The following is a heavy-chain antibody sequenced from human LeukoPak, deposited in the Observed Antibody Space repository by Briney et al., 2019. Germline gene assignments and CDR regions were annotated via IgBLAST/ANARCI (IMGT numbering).Heavy chain of an antibody. D-gene: IGHD3-3*01. J-gene: IGHJ5*02. CDR3: ARALYDFWSGPGDWFDP. Sequence: SETLSLTCTVSGGSISSSSYYWGWIRQPPGKGLEWIGSIYYSGSTYYNPSLKSRVTISVDTSKNQFSLKLSSVTAADTAVYYCARALYDFWSGPGDWFDPWGQGTLVTVSS. CDR1: GGSISSSSYY. V-gene: IGHV4-39*07. CDR2: IYYSGST.